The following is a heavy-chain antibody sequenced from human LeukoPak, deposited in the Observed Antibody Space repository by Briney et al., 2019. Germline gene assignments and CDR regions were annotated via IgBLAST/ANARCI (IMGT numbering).Heavy chain of an antibody. V-gene: IGHV3-53*01. CDR1: GFTVSSNY. CDR2: IYSGGST. J-gene: IGHJ3*02. D-gene: IGHD3-22*01. Sequence: GGSLRLSCAASGFTVSSNYMSWVRQAPGKGLEWVSVIYSGGSTYYADSVKGRFTISRDNSKNTLYLQMNSLRAEGTAVYYCARILRSYDSSGYYYGAFDIWGQGTMVTVSS. CDR3: ARILRSYDSSGYYYGAFDI.